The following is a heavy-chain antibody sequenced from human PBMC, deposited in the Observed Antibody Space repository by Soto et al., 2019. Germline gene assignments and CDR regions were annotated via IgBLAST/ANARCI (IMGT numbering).Heavy chain of an antibody. CDR3: ARLYISSSALDY. CDR2: THYRGTT. V-gene: IGHV4-31*03. CDR1: GGSISRGGYY. D-gene: IGHD6-6*01. Sequence: SETLSLTCTVSGGSISRGGYYWSWIRHCPWKGLHLIGYTHYRGTTYYNPSLKSRVTRALDSSKNQLALKLSSVTAADTAGYYCARLYISSSALDYWGQGPLVTV. J-gene: IGHJ4*02.